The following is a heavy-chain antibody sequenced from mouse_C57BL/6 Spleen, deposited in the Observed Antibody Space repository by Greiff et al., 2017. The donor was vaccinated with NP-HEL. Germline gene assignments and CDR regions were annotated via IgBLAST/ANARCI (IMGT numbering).Heavy chain of an antibody. V-gene: IGHV5-9*01. J-gene: IGHJ1*03. CDR2: ISGGGGNT. CDR3: ARITTVVPYWYFDV. CDR1: GFTFSSYT. Sequence: EVKLQESGGGLVKPGGSLKLSCAASGFTFSSYTMSWVRQTPGKRLEWVATISGGGGNTYYPDSVKGRFTISRDNAKNTLYLQMSSLRSEDTALYYCARITTVVPYWYFDVWGTGTTVTVSS. D-gene: IGHD1-1*01.